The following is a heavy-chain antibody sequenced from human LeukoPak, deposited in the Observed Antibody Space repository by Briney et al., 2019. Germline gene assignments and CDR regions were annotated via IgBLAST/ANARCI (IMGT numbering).Heavy chain of an antibody. CDR3: ARRGSGYDWYFDY. D-gene: IGHD5-12*01. Sequence: PSETLSLTCAVYGGSLSGYYWSWIRQPPGNGLEWIGEINHSGSTNYNPSLKSRVTISVDTSKNQFSLKLSSVTAADTAVYYCARRGSGYDWYFDYWGQGTLVTVSS. CDR1: GGSLSGYY. J-gene: IGHJ4*02. CDR2: INHSGST. V-gene: IGHV4-34*01.